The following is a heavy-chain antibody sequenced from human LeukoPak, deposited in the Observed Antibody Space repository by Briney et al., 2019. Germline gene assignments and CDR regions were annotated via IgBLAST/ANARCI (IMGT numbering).Heavy chain of an antibody. J-gene: IGHJ4*02. CDR3: AKDYGDYVGVFDY. V-gene: IGHV3-48*01. D-gene: IGHD4-17*01. CDR1: GFTFSSYS. Sequence: GGSLRLSCAASGFTFSSYSMNWVRQAPGKGLEWVSYISSSSSTIYYADSVKGRFTISRDNAKNTLYLQMNSLRAEDTAVYYCAKDYGDYVGVFDYWGQGTLVTVSS. CDR2: ISSSSSTI.